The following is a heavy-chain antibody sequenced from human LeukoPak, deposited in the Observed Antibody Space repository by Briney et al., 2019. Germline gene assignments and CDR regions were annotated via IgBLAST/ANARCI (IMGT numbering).Heavy chain of an antibody. D-gene: IGHD5-12*01. V-gene: IGHV1-2*02. CDR1: GGTFSSYA. CDR2: INPNSGGT. CDR3: ARIYSGYDSDDY. Sequence: ASVKVSCKASGGTFSSYAISWVRQAPGQGLEWMGWINPNSGGTNYAQRFQGRVTMTRDTSISTAYMELSRLRSDDTAVYYCARIYSGYDSDDYWGQGTLVTVSS. J-gene: IGHJ4*02.